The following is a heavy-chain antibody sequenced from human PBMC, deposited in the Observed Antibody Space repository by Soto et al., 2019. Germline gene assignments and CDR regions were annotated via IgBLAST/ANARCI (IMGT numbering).Heavy chain of an antibody. J-gene: IGHJ5*02. Sequence: LETPSPTCTVSGGSISSYYWGWVPEPPGKGLEWIGYIYYSGSTNYNPSLKSRVTISVDTSKNQFSLKLSSVTAADTAVYYCARELFGRSVWFDPWGQGTLVTVSS. CDR2: IYYSGST. CDR3: ARELFGRSVWFDP. V-gene: IGHV4-59*01. CDR1: GGSISSYY. D-gene: IGHD3-10*01.